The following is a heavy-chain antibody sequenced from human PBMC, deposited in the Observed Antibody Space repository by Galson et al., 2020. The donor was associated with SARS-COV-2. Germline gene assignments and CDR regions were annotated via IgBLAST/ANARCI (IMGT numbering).Heavy chain of an antibody. CDR3: ARGGAYGDFYYLDY. V-gene: IGHV4-30-4*07. J-gene: IGHJ4*01. CDR1: GGHISRGGYS. CDR2: IYHSEFT. D-gene: IGHD2-21*01. Sequence: SQTISLPCAVSGGHISRGGYSWSWIRQPPGKGLEWVGYIYHSEFTHDNPSLKSQVTIPIDTSKNHLSLKLSSVTAGDTAVYCCARGGAYGDFYYLDYWGHGTLVTVSS.